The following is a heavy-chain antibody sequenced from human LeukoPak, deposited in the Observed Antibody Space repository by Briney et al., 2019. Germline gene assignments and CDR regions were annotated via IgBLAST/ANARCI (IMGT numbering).Heavy chain of an antibody. J-gene: IGHJ4*02. Sequence: PGGSLRLSCAASGFTFDDYAMHWVRQAPGKGLEWVSGISWNSGSIGYADSVKGRFTISRDNAKNSLYLQMNSLRAEDTAVYYCARDRDWLPLDYWSQGTLVTVSS. D-gene: IGHD3/OR15-3a*01. CDR3: ARDRDWLPLDY. CDR1: GFTFDDYA. CDR2: ISWNSGSI. V-gene: IGHV3-9*01.